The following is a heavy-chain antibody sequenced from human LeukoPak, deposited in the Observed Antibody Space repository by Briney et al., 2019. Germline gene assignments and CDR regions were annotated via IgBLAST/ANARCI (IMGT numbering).Heavy chain of an antibody. Sequence: GGSLRLSCAASGFTFSSYAMSWVRQAPGKGLEWVSAISGSGGSTYYADSVKGRFTISRDNSKNTLYLQMNSLRAEDTAVYYCAKDLSPYGDYGGADYWGQGTLVTVSS. V-gene: IGHV3-23*01. J-gene: IGHJ4*02. CDR2: ISGSGGST. CDR1: GFTFSSYA. D-gene: IGHD4-17*01. CDR3: AKDLSPYGDYGGADY.